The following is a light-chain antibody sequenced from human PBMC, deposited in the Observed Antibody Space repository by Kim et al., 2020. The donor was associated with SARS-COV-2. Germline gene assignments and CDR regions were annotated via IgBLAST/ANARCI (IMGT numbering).Light chain of an antibody. J-gene: IGLJ1*01. V-gene: IGLV2-14*03. CDR1: SNDVVGSKY. CDR2: DVS. Sequence: GQTNTSSCTGTSNDVVGSKYVSWYQQHQGSAPKLMLYDVSKRPSGVSNRFSGSKSGNTASLTISGLQPEDEADYFCSSYTRSNTLLFGTGTKVTVL. CDR3: SSYTRSNTLL.